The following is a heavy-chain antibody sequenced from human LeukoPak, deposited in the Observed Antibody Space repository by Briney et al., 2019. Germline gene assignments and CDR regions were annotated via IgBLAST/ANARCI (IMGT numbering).Heavy chain of an antibody. CDR1: GGSISSSTSY. J-gene: IGHJ4*02. CDR2: IYSGST. D-gene: IGHD1-26*01. CDR3: ARNASDSGTSYFDY. V-gene: IGHV4-39*01. Sequence: SETLSLTCTVSGGSISSSTSYWGWIRQPPGKGLEWIGSIYSGSTSYNPSLKSRVTISVDTSKKQFSLRLDSVTAADTAVYYCARNASDSGTSYFDYWGQGTLVTVSS.